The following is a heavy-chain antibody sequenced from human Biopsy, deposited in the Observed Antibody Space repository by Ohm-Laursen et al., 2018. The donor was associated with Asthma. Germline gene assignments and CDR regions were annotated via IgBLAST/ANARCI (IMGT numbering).Heavy chain of an antibody. J-gene: IGHJ4*02. V-gene: IGHV3-30*03. CDR2: ISSDVRE. CDR3: VRWRSGYPDHYSDF. CDR1: GFAFNNSS. Sequence: SLRLSCTASGFAFNNSSMTWVRQAPGKGLEWVALISSDVREWYADSVKGRFTISRDNSKNTLDLQLSSLRGDDTAVYYCVRWRSGYPDHYSDFWGLGTLVTVSS. D-gene: IGHD2-21*01.